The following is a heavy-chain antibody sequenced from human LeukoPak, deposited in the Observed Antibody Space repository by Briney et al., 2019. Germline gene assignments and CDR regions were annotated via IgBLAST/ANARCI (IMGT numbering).Heavy chain of an antibody. CDR3: AREGHDYYDSSGYYGRNWFDP. J-gene: IGHJ5*02. D-gene: IGHD3-22*01. Sequence: SETLSLTCTVSGGSISSGSYYWSWIRQPAGKGLEWIGRIYTSGSTNYNPSPKSRVTISVDTSKNQFSLKLSSVTAADTAVYYCAREGHDYYDSSGYYGRNWFDPWGQGTLVTVSS. V-gene: IGHV4-61*02. CDR2: IYTSGST. CDR1: GGSISSGSYY.